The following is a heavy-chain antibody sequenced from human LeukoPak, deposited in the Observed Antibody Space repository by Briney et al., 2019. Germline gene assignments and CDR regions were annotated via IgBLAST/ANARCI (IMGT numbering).Heavy chain of an antibody. CDR2: ISSSSAYI. Sequence: GGSLRLSCAASGFTFSSYSMNWVRQAPGKGLEWVSSISSSSAYIYYADSMKGRFTISRDNAKNSLFLQMNSLRAEDTAVYYCAKRIATAGPYFDYWGQGALVTVSS. V-gene: IGHV3-21*04. CDR1: GFTFSSYS. CDR3: AKRIATAGPYFDY. J-gene: IGHJ4*02. D-gene: IGHD6-13*01.